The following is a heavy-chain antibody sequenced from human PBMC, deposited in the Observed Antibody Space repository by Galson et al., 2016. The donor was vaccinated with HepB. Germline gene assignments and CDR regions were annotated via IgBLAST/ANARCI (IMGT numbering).Heavy chain of an antibody. CDR1: GFTFNYYD. CDR3: AKDMRAGDYARRAFDI. J-gene: IGHJ3*02. D-gene: IGHD4-17*01. V-gene: IGHV3-9*01. Sequence: SLRLSCAASGFTFNYYDMYWVRQAPGKGLEWVSGISWNSGRIAYADSVKGRFTISRDNAKNSLFLEMNSLRAEDTALYHCAKDMRAGDYARRAFDIWGQGTMVLVSS. CDR2: ISWNSGRI.